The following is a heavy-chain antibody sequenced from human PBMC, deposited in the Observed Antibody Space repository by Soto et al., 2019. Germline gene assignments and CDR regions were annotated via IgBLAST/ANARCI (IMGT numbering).Heavy chain of an antibody. V-gene: IGHV1-18*01. CDR3: ATRSPAFDY. J-gene: IGHJ4*02. CDR1: GYTFTSYG. CDR2: ITTDKGKT. Sequence: ASVKVSCKASGYTFTSYGITWVRQAPGQGLEWMGWITTDKGKTTYAQKFQGRVTMTTDISTSTAYMELRSLRSDDTAVYYCATRSPAFDYWGQGTLVTVSS.